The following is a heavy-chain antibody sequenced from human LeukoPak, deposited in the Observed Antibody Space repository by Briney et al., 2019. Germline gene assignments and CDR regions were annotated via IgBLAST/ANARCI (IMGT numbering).Heavy chain of an antibody. J-gene: IGHJ5*02. CDR1: GGSFSGYY. CDR3: ARGANPSSGSDRFDP. Sequence: SETLSLTCAVYGGSFSGYYWSWIRQPPGKGLEWIGEINHSGSTNYNPSLKSRVTISVDTSKNQFSLKLSSVTAADTAVYYCARGANPSSGSDRFDPWGQGTLVTVSS. D-gene: IGHD6-19*01. CDR2: INHSGST. V-gene: IGHV4-34*01.